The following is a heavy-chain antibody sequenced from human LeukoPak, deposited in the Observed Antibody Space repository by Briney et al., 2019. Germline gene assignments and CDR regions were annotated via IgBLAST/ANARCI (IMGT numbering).Heavy chain of an antibody. CDR2: IYYSGST. J-gene: IGHJ4*02. CDR1: GGSISSYY. Sequence: PSETLSLTCTVSGGSISSYYWSWIRQPPGKGLEWIGYIYYSGSTNYSPSLKSRVTISVDTSKNQFSLKLSSVTAADTAVYYCARHLSRWELPDYWGQGTLVTVSS. V-gene: IGHV4-59*08. CDR3: ARHLSRWELPDY. D-gene: IGHD1-26*01.